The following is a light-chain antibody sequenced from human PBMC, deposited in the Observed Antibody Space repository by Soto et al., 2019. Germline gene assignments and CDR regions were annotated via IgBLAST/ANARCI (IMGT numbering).Light chain of an antibody. J-gene: IGKJ4*01. Sequence: DIQMTQSPSTVSASAGERVTITCRASEAIASWVAWYQQKPGKAPKVLIYGAYRLQSGVPSRFSGSGSGTDFTLTISSLKPEDFATYYCQQTNSFPLTFGGGTKVEIK. CDR3: QQTNSFPLT. V-gene: IGKV1-12*01. CDR2: GAY. CDR1: EAIASW.